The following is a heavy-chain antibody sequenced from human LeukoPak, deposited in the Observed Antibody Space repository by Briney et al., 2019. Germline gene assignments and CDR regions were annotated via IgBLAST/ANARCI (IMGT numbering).Heavy chain of an antibody. J-gene: IGHJ4*02. D-gene: IGHD3-10*01. Sequence: ASVKVSCKASGYTFTGYYIHWVRQAPGQGLEWMGWINPNSGGTNYAQKFQGRVTMTRDTSISTAYMELSRLRSDDTAVYYCASAMVRGVQFDYWGQGTLVTVSS. CDR2: INPNSGGT. CDR3: ASAMVRGVQFDY. V-gene: IGHV1-2*02. CDR1: GYTFTGYY.